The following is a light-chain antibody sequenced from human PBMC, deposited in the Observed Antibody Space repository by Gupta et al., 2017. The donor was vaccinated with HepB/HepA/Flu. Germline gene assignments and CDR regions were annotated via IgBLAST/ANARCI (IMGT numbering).Light chain of an antibody. J-gene: IGKJ1*01. CDR1: QGISNS. CDR3: QQYNSYPVT. CDR2: TAS. Sequence: DIQMTQSPSSLSASLGDRITITCRASQGISNSLAWFQQKPGKAPKSLIHTASTLQSGVPSRFSGSGFGTDFSLTISSLQPEDFAIYYCQQYNSYPVTFGQGTKVEIK. V-gene: IGKV1-16*01.